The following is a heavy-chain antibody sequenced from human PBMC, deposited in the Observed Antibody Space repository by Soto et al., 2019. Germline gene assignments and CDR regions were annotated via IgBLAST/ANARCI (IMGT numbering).Heavy chain of an antibody. Sequence: QVQLQESGPGLVKPSQTLSLTCTVSGGSISSGGYYWSWIRQHPGKGLEWIGYIYYSGSTYYNPSLKSRATISVDTSKTQFSLKLTSVTAADTAVYYCAREGDYYASGQNWFDPWGQGTLVTVSS. J-gene: IGHJ5*02. V-gene: IGHV4-31*03. D-gene: IGHD3-10*01. CDR1: GGSISSGGYY. CDR2: IYYSGST. CDR3: AREGDYYASGQNWFDP.